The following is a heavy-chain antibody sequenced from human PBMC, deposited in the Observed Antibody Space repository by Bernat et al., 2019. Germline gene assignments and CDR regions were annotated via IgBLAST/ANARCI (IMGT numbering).Heavy chain of an antibody. D-gene: IGHD1-26*01. Sequence: QVQLVESGGGVVQPGRSLRLSCAASGFTFSSYAMHWVRQAPGKGLEWVAVISYDGSNKYYADSVKGRFTISRDNSKNTLYLQMNSLRAEDTAVYYCAGGVGARYYFDYWGQGILVTVSS. CDR2: ISYDGSNK. CDR3: AGGVGARYYFDY. V-gene: IGHV3-30-3*01. CDR1: GFTFSSYA. J-gene: IGHJ4*02.